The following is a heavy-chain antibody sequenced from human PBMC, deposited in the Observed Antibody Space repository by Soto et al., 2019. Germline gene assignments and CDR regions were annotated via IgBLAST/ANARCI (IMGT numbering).Heavy chain of an antibody. D-gene: IGHD3-22*01. Sequence: GGFLRLSCAASGFTFSSYAMSWVRQAPGKGLEWVSAISGSGGSTYYADSVKGRFTISRDNSKNTLYLQMNSLRAEDTAVYYCAKALEPMIVVVISLGYWGQGTLVTVSS. V-gene: IGHV3-23*01. CDR3: AKALEPMIVVVISLGY. J-gene: IGHJ4*02. CDR2: ISGSGGST. CDR1: GFTFSSYA.